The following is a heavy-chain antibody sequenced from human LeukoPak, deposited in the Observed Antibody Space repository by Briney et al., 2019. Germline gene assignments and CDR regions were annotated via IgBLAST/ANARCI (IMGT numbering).Heavy chain of an antibody. V-gene: IGHV5-51*01. CDR1: GYSFTSYW. CDR3: ARHGSDFWSGYYQTSYYYYYMDV. CDR2: IYPGDSDT. Sequence: GESLKISCKGSGYSFTSYWIGWVRQMPGKGLEWVGIIYPGDSDTRYSPSFQGQVTISADKSISTAYLQWSSLKASDTAMYYCARHGSDFWSGYYQTSYYYYYMDVWGKGTTVTVSS. D-gene: IGHD3-3*01. J-gene: IGHJ6*03.